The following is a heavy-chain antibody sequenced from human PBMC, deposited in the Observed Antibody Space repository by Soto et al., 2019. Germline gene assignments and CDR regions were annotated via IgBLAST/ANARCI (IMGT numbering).Heavy chain of an antibody. CDR2: ISYDGSNK. Sequence: QVQLVESGGGVVQPGRSLRLSCAASGFTFSSYAMHWVRQAPGKGLERVAVISYDGSNKYYADSVKGRFTISRDNSKNTLYLQMNSLRAEDTAVYYCARDRDRGYASYYGMDVWGQGTTVTVSS. J-gene: IGHJ6*02. CDR3: ARDRDRGYASYYGMDV. D-gene: IGHD6-25*01. V-gene: IGHV3-30-3*01. CDR1: GFTFSSYA.